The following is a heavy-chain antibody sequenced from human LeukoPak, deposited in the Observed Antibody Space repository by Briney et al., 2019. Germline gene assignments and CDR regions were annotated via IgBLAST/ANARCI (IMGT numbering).Heavy chain of an antibody. CDR1: GFTSSRCG. CDR3: AKSPSSWKFDD. J-gene: IGHJ4*02. Sequence: GGSLRLSCAASGFTSSRCGMHWVRQAPGKGLEWVAFIQYDGRDKYYADSVKGRFTISRDNSENTLYLQMNSLRVEDTAVYSCAKSPSSWKFDDWGQGTLVTVSS. D-gene: IGHD6-13*01. CDR2: IQYDGRDK. V-gene: IGHV3-30*02.